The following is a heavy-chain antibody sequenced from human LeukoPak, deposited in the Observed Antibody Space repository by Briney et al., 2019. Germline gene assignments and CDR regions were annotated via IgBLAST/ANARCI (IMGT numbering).Heavy chain of an antibody. CDR1: GGSISSSSYY. J-gene: IGHJ4*02. Sequence: SETLSLTCTVSGGSISSSSYYWGWIRQAPGKGFEWIGSIYYRGSTYYSPSLKSRLTISVDTSRNQFSLNLNSVTAADTAVYYCARRGLYGSNIFWDWGQGTLVTVSS. V-gene: IGHV4-39*01. CDR3: ARRGLYGSNIFWD. CDR2: IYYRGST. D-gene: IGHD4-11*01.